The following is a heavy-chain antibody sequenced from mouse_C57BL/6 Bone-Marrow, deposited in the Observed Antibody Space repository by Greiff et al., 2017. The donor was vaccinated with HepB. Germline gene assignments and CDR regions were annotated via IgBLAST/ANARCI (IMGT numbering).Heavy chain of an antibody. V-gene: IGHV1-74*01. CDR1: GYTFTSYW. J-gene: IGHJ1*03. CDR3: AIPLITTVVAPCV. CDR2: IHPSDSDT. D-gene: IGHD1-1*01. Sequence: QVQLQQPGAELVKPGASVKVSCKASGYTFTSYWMHWVKQRPGQGLEWIGRIHPSDSDTNYNQKFKGKATLTVDKSSSTAYMPLSSLTSEDSAVYYCAIPLITTVVAPCVWGTGTTVTVSS.